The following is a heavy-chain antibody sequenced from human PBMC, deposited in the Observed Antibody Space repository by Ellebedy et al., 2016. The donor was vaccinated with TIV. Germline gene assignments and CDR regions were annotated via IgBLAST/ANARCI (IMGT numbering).Heavy chain of an antibody. V-gene: IGHV3-21*01. D-gene: IGHD2-8*01. CDR1: GFTFSSYS. Sequence: GESLKISXAASGFTFSSYSMNWVRQAPGKGLEWVSSISSSSSYIYYADSVKGRFTISRDNAKNSLYLQMNSLRDEDTAVYYCARDFGDCTNGVCYKALGYYYGMDVWGQGTTVTVSS. CDR3: ARDFGDCTNGVCYKALGYYYGMDV. J-gene: IGHJ6*02. CDR2: ISSSSSYI.